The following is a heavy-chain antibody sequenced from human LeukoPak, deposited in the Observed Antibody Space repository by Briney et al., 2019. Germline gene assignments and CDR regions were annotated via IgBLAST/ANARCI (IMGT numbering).Heavy chain of an antibody. J-gene: IGHJ3*02. D-gene: IGHD2-2*02. CDR3: ARHYGYCSTTSCYTGVFAFDI. CDR1: GGSISSYY. Sequence: SETLSLTCTVSGGSISSYYWSWIRQPPGKGLEWIGYIYTSGSTNYNPSLKSRVTISVDTSKNQFSLKLSSVTAADTAVYYCARHYGYCSTTSCYTGVFAFDIWAKGQWSPSLQ. V-gene: IGHV4-4*09. CDR2: IYTSGST.